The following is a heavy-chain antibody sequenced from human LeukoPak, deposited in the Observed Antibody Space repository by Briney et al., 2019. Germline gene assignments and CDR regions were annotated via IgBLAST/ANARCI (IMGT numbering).Heavy chain of an antibody. CDR3: ARGSAVSCSSTSCHASLDY. Sequence: ASVKLSCKASGYTFTVYYIIWMRQAPGRGLEYMGWINPNSGATRNGQNFQGRITMTRETSVSTAYMDLGTLSSDDAAIYFCARGSAVSCSSTSCHASLDYWGQGTLVTVSS. V-gene: IGHV1-2*02. D-gene: IGHD2-2*01. CDR1: GYTFTVYY. J-gene: IGHJ4*02. CDR2: INPNSGAT.